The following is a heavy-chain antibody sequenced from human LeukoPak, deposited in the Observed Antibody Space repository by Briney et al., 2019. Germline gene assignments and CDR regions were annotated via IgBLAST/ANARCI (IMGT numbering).Heavy chain of an antibody. CDR3: ARDLWDRNYVLGMDF. J-gene: IGHJ4*02. CDR2: INPNTGGT. D-gene: IGHD3-16*01. CDR1: GYTFTGHF. V-gene: IGHV1-2*02. Sequence: EASVKVSCKASGYTFTGHFMHWVRQAPGQGLEWMGWINPNTGGTNYARKFQGRFTMTRDTSMNTAYMELSSLRSDDTAVYYCARDLWDRNYVLGMDFWGQGTLVTVSS.